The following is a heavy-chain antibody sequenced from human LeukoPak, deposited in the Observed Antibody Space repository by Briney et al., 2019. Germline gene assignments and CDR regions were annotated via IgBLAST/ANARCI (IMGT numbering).Heavy chain of an antibody. CDR1: GYSFTYYW. CDR2: IYPGDSGT. J-gene: IGHJ4*02. Sequence: GESLKISCQGSGYSFTYYWIGWVRQMPGKGLEWMGIIYPGDSGTKYSPSFQGQVTISVDKSIRTAHLQWSSLKASDTAMYYCARGLGYCSDGVCSVFDNWGQGTLVTVSS. D-gene: IGHD2-8*01. V-gene: IGHV5-51*01. CDR3: ARGLGYCSDGVCSVFDN.